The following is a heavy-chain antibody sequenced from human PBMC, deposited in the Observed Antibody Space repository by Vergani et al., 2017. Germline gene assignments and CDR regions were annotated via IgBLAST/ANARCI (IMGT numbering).Heavy chain of an antibody. CDR1: GFTFSSYG. D-gene: IGHD1-26*01. V-gene: IGHV3-33*06. Sequence: QVQLVESGGGVVQPGRSLRLSCAASGFTFSSYGMHWVRQAPGKGLEWVAVIWYDGSNKYYADSVKGRFTISRDNSKNTLYLQMNSLRAEDTAVYYCAKCMLKYSGSYSSFDYWGQGTLVTVSS. CDR3: AKCMLKYSGSYSSFDY. CDR2: IWYDGSNK. J-gene: IGHJ4*02.